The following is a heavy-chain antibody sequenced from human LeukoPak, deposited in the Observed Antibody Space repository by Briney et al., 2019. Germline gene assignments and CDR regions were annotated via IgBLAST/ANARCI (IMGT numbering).Heavy chain of an antibody. J-gene: IGHJ4*02. Sequence: ESLQISCKGSGSPFTSYWIGWVRQLPGKGLEWMGIIYPGDSDTRYSPSFQGRVTISADKSISTAYLQWSSLKASDTAMYYCARLDSSSFDYWGQGTLVTVSS. CDR2: IYPGDSDT. D-gene: IGHD6-13*01. CDR3: ARLDSSSFDY. CDR1: GSPFTSYW. V-gene: IGHV5-51*01.